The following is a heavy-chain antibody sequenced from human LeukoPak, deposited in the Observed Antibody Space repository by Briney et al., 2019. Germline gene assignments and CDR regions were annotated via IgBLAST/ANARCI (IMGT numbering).Heavy chain of an antibody. CDR2: INHSGST. J-gene: IGHJ4*02. CDR3: AGYSSGWYQESNTYYFDY. Sequence: SETLSLTCAVYGGSFSGYYWSWIRQPPGKGLEWIGEINHSGSTNYNPSLKSRVTISVDTSKNQFSLKLSSVTAADTAVYYCAGYSSGWYQESNTYYFDYWGQGTLVTVSS. V-gene: IGHV4-34*01. D-gene: IGHD6-19*01. CDR1: GGSFSGYY.